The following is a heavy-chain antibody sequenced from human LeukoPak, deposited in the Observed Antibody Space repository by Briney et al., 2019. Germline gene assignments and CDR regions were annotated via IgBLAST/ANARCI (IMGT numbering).Heavy chain of an antibody. CDR2: INPNSGGT. V-gene: IGHV1-2*02. J-gene: IGHJ4*02. Sequence: ASVKVSCKTSGYTFPDYYMHWVRQAPGQGLEWMGWINPNSGGTNYAQKFQGRVTMTRDTSISTAYMELSRLRSDDTAVYYCARDPREYYFDYWGQGTLVTVSS. CDR3: ARDPREYYFDY. CDR1: GYTFPDYY. D-gene: IGHD3-10*01.